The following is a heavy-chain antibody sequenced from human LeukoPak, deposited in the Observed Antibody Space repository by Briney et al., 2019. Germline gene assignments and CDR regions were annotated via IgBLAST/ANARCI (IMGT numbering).Heavy chain of an antibody. Sequence: GGSLRLSCAASGFTFSSYAMRWVRQAPGKGLEWVAVISYDGSNKYYADSVKGRFTISRDNSKNTLYLQMNSLRAEDTAVYYCARERDIVVVPALDYWGQGTLVTVSS. J-gene: IGHJ4*02. CDR1: GFTFSSYA. D-gene: IGHD2-2*01. CDR2: ISYDGSNK. CDR3: ARERDIVVVPALDY. V-gene: IGHV3-30-3*01.